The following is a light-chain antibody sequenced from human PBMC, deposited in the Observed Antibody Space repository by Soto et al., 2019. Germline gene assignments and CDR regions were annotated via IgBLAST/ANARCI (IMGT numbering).Light chain of an antibody. J-gene: IGLJ3*02. V-gene: IGLV8-61*01. CDR3: VLYMGSGIWV. Sequence: QAVVTQEPSFSVSPGRSVTLTCGLSSGSVSTNYYPSGYQQTPGQAPRTLIYNTNTRSSGVPDRVSGSILGNKAALTITGAQADDESDYYCVLYMGSGIWVFGGGTKLTVL. CDR2: NTN. CDR1: SGSVSTNYY.